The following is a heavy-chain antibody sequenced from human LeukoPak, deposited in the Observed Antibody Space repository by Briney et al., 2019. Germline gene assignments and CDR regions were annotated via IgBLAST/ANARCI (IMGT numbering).Heavy chain of an antibody. J-gene: IGHJ5*02. CDR2: IYSGGST. CDR1: GFTVSSNY. Sequence: PGGSLRLSCAASGFTVSSNYMSWVRRAPGKGLERVSVIYSGGSTYYADSVKGRFTISRDNSKNTLYLQMNSLRAEDTAVYYCARDRGKYSSSWYNWFDPWGQGTLVTVSS. V-gene: IGHV3-53*01. D-gene: IGHD6-13*01. CDR3: ARDRGKYSSSWYNWFDP.